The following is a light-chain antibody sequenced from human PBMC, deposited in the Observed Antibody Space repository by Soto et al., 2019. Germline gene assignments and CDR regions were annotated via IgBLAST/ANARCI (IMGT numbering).Light chain of an antibody. CDR2: AAS. Sequence: DIPMTQSPSSLSASVGDRVIITCRASQTIGTSLNWYQHKPGKAPNLLIYAASNLQSGVPSRFSGSGSGTDFTLTISSLQPEDFATYYCQQSYTSPLFTFGPGTKVDIK. CDR1: QTIGTS. V-gene: IGKV1-39*01. CDR3: QQSYTSPLFT. J-gene: IGKJ3*01.